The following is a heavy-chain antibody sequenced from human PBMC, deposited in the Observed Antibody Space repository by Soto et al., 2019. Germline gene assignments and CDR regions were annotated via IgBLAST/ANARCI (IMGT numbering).Heavy chain of an antibody. V-gene: IGHV3-11*01. CDR1: GFIFTDYS. J-gene: IGHJ4*02. CDR3: ARDPNRRDGYNFDS. CDR2: ISNGDETT. Sequence: PGGALRLSCAASGFIFTDYSMTWIRQAPGKGLEWVSYISNGDETTQYADSVKGRFTVSRDNAKKVLFLQMSSLRVDDTAVYYCARDPNRRDGYNFDSWGRGALVTVSS. D-gene: IGHD5-12*01.